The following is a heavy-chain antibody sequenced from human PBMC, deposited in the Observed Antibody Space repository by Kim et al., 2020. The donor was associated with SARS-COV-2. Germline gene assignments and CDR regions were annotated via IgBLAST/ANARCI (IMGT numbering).Heavy chain of an antibody. CDR3: ARDLRGLRRFSGCGMDV. Sequence: GGSLRLSCAASGFTFSSYSMNWVRQAPGKGLEWVSSISSSSSYIYYADSVKGRFTISRDNAKNSLYLQMNSLRAEDTAVYYCARDLRGLRRFSGCGMDVWGQGTTVTVSS. D-gene: IGHD3-10*01. J-gene: IGHJ6*02. CDR2: ISSSSSYI. CDR1: GFTFSSYS. V-gene: IGHV3-21*01.